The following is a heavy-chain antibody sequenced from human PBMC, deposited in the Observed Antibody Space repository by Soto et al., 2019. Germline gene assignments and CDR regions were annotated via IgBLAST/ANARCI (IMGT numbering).Heavy chain of an antibody. CDR3: ARGITIARKNYYYGMDV. J-gene: IGHJ6*02. D-gene: IGHD3-3*01. CDR1: GGSCSGYY. V-gene: IGHV4-34*01. Sequence: PSETLSLTCAVYGGSCSGYYWSWIRQPPGKGLEWIGEINHSGSTNYNPSLKSRVTISVDTSKNQFSLKLSSVTAADTAVYYCARGITIARKNYYYGMDVWGQGTTVTVSS. CDR2: INHSGST.